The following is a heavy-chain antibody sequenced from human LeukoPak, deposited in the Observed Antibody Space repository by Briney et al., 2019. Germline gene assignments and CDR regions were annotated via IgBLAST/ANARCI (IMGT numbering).Heavy chain of an antibody. CDR2: INPNSGGT. J-gene: IGHJ4*02. V-gene: IGHV1-2*04. D-gene: IGHD6-19*01. Sequence: ASVKVSCTASGYTFTGYYMHWVRQAPGQGLEWMGWINPNSGGTNYAQKFQGWVTMTRDTSISTAYMELSRLRSDDTAAYYCARDGDSSGWYGYWGQGTLVTVSS. CDR3: ARDGDSSGWYGY. CDR1: GYTFTGYY.